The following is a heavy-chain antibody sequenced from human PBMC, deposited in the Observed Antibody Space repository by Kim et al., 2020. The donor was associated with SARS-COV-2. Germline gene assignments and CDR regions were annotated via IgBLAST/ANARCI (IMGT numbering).Heavy chain of an antibody. CDR3: TILWGEMVA. V-gene: IGHV3-23*01. D-gene: IGHD3-10*01. Sequence: GGRSQYADSVKCRFTISRDNSKNTLYLQMNSLRAEDTAVYYCTILWGEMVAWGQGTTVTVSS. CDR2: GGRS. J-gene: IGHJ6*02.